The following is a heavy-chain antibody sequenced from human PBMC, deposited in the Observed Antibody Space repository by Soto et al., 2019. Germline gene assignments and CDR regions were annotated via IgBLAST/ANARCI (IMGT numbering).Heavy chain of an antibody. J-gene: IGHJ6*02. D-gene: IGHD5-12*01. Sequence: ASVKGSCKVSGYTLTELSMHWGRQAPGKGLEWMGGFDPEDGETIYAQKFQGRVTMTEDTSTDTAYMELSSLRSEDTAVYYYATELRKHRDGYNWREYYYYYYAMDVWGQGTTVTSP. V-gene: IGHV1-24*01. CDR3: ATELRKHRDGYNWREYYYYYYAMDV. CDR1: GYTLTELS. CDR2: FDPEDGET.